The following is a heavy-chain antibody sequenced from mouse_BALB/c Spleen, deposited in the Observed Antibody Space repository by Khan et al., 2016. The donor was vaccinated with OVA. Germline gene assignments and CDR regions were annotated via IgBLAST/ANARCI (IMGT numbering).Heavy chain of an antibody. CDR1: GYSITSEYA. V-gene: IGHV3-2*02. J-gene: IGHJ3*01. Sequence: VQLKESGPGLVKPSQSLSLTCTVTGYSITSEYAWNWIRQFPGNKLEWMGHINYSGNTRCNPSLKSRTSITRETSKNQFFLQLNSVTTEDTATYYCARKDYYDYDPFPYWGQGTLVTVSA. CDR3: ARKDYYDYDPFPY. CDR2: INYSGNT. D-gene: IGHD2-4*01.